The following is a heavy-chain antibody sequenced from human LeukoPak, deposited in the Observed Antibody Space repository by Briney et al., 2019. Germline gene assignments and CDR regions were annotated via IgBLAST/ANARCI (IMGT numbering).Heavy chain of an antibody. V-gene: IGHV4-34*01. CDR2: INHSGST. Sequence: SETLSLTCAVYGGSFSGYYWSWIRQPPGKGLEWIGEINHSGSTNYNPSLKSRVTISVDTSKNQFSLKLSSVTAADTAVYYCAREAGWIQLWLRSYYYYMDVWGKGTTVTVSS. CDR3: AREAGWIQLWLRSYYYYMDV. CDR1: GGSFSGYY. D-gene: IGHD5-18*01. J-gene: IGHJ6*03.